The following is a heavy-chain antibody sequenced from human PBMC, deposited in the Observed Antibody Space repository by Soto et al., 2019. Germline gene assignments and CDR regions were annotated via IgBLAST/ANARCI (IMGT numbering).Heavy chain of an antibody. CDR2: IYYSGST. CDR3: ARGYCTNGVCSDDAFDI. J-gene: IGHJ3*02. CDR1: GGSISSGGYY. Sequence: QVQLQESGPGLVKPSQTLSLTCTVSGGSISSGGYYWSWIRQHPGKCLEWIGYIYYSGSTYYNPSLKSRVTISVDTSKNQFSLKLSSVTAADTAVYYCARGYCTNGVCSDDAFDIWGQGTMVTVSS. D-gene: IGHD2-8*01. V-gene: IGHV4-31*03.